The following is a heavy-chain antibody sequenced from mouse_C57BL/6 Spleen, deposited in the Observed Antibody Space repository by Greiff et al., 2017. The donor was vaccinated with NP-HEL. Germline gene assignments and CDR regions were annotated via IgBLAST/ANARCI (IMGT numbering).Heavy chain of an antibody. Sequence: VHVKQSGPELVKPGASVKIPCKASGYTFTDYNMDWVKQSHGKSLEWIGDINPNNGGTIYNQKFKGKATLTVDKSSSTAYMELRSLTSEDTAVYYCARRSDYDYDEGYFDVWGTGTTVTVSS. CDR1: GYTFTDYN. CDR3: ARRSDYDYDEGYFDV. CDR2: INPNNGGT. J-gene: IGHJ1*03. V-gene: IGHV1-18*01. D-gene: IGHD2-4*01.